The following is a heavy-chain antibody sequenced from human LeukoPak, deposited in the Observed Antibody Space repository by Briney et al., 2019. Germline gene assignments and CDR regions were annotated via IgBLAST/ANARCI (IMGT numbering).Heavy chain of an antibody. CDR3: AGGGGYCSSTSCFPLDY. CDR2: ISGSGGST. D-gene: IGHD2-2*01. V-gene: IGHV3-23*01. CDR1: GFTFSSYA. Sequence: PGGSLRLSCAASGFTFSSYAMSWVRQAPGKGLEWVSAISGSGGSTYYADSVKGRFTISRDNSKNTLYLQMNSLRAEDTAVYYCAGGGGYCSSTSCFPLDYWGQGTLVTVSS. J-gene: IGHJ4*02.